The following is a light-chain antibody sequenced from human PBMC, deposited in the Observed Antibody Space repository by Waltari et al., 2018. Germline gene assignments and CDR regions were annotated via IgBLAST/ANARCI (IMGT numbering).Light chain of an antibody. J-gene: IGLJ3*02. V-gene: IGLV10-54*04. CDR3: SAWDSSFSGWV. CDR2: RSN. CDR1: SNNVGFQG. Sequence: QAGLTQPPSVSKGLRQTATLTCTGNSNNVGFQGAAWLQQHQGHPPKLLSYRSNNRPSGISERFCACRSGNTASLTITGLQPDDEADYYCSAWDSSFSGWVFGGGTKLTVL.